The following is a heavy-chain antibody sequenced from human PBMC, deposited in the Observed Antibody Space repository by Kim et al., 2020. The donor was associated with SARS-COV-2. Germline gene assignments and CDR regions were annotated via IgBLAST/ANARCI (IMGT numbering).Heavy chain of an antibody. CDR2: INAGNGNT. Sequence: ASVKVSCKASGYTFTNYAMHWVRQAPGQRLEWMGWINAGNGNTKYSQKFQGRVTITSDTSASTIYMELSSLRSEDTAVYYCARGSGYDWGWFDPWGQGTLVTVSS. CDR1: GYTFTNYA. V-gene: IGHV1-3*01. CDR3: ARGSGYDWGWFDP. D-gene: IGHD5-12*01. J-gene: IGHJ5*02.